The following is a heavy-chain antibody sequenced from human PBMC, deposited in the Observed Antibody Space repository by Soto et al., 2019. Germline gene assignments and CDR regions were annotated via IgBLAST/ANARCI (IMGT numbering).Heavy chain of an antibody. V-gene: IGHV3-30*18. J-gene: IGHJ4*02. D-gene: IGHD4-17*01. CDR2: ISYDGNSK. Sequence: QVHLVESGGGVVQPGGSLRLSCVVAGVTFSKYGMHWVRQAPGKGLEWVAVISYDGNSKYYAASVRGRFAISRDNSNNTVHLEMHDLRGEDTAVYYCAKDRDYGGVASYFDYWGQGTLVSVSS. CDR3: AKDRDYGGVASYFDY. CDR1: GVTFSKYG.